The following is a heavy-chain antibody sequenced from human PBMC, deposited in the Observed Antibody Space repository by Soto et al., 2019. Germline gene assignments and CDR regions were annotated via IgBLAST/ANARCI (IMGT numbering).Heavy chain of an antibody. J-gene: IGHJ6*02. D-gene: IGHD6-13*01. CDR3: ARDYVAAADRRTYYYYGMYV. Sequence: GASVKVSCKASGYTFTSYYMHWVRQAPGQGLEWMGIINPSGGSTSYAQKFQGRVTMTRDTSTSTVYMELSSLRSEDTAVYYCARDYVAAADRRTYYYYGMYVWGQGTTVTVS. CDR2: INPSGGST. V-gene: IGHV1-46*01. CDR1: GYTFTSYY.